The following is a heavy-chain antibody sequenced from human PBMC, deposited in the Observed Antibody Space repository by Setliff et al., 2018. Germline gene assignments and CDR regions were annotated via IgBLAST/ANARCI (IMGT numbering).Heavy chain of an antibody. J-gene: IGHJ4*02. CDR2: ISVYNGDT. D-gene: IGHD5-18*01. Sequence: ASVKVSCKASGYTFRNYAFAWVRQAPGQGLGWVGWISVYNGDTNYAQKFQGRVTLTTDTSTSTAYMELRSLTSDDSAFYYCARAPSVELVTIRTNSWFTYWGQGTVVTVSS. V-gene: IGHV1-18*01. CDR3: ARAPSVELVTIRTNSWFTY. CDR1: GYTFRNYA.